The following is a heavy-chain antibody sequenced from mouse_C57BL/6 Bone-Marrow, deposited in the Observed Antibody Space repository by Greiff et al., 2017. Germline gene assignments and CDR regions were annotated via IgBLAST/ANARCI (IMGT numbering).Heavy chain of an antibody. D-gene: IGHD1-1*01. J-gene: IGHJ3*01. CDR1: GYAFTNYL. CDR3: ARIGSYYGSSSAWFAY. CDR2: INPGSGGP. Sequence: QVQLQQSGPELVRPGTSVKVSCKASGYAFTNYLIEWVKQRPGQGLEWIGVINPGSGGPTSNEKFKGKATMTADKSSSTAYMQLSSLSSEDSAVYFCARIGSYYGSSSAWFAYWGQGTLVTVSA. V-gene: IGHV1-54*01.